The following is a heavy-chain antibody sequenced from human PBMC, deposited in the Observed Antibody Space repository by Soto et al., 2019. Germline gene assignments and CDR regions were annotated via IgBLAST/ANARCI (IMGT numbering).Heavy chain of an antibody. D-gene: IGHD1-26*01. CDR2: IKSKTDGGTT. CDR1: GFTFSNAW. V-gene: IGHV3-15*01. CDR3: TTQYSGSYYYFDY. J-gene: IGHJ4*02. Sequence: GGSLRLSCAASGFTFSNAWMSWVRQAPGKGLEWVGRIKSKTDGGTTDYAAPVKGRFTISRDDSKNTLYLQMNSLKTEDTAVYYCTTQYSGSYYYFDYWGQGTLVTVSS.